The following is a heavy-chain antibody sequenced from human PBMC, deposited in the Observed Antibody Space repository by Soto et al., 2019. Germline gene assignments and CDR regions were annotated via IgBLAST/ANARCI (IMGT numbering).Heavy chain of an antibody. CDR1: GYSFISYW. CDR2: IYPGDSDT. CDR3: ARTSAARKYYDGMDV. V-gene: IGHV5-51*01. Sequence: GETLKISCKGSGYSFISYWIGWVRQMPGKGLEWMGIIYPGDSDTRYSPSFQGQVTISADKSISTAYLQWSSLKASDTAMYYCARTSAARKYYDGMDVWGQGTTVTVSS. D-gene: IGHD6-6*01. J-gene: IGHJ6*02.